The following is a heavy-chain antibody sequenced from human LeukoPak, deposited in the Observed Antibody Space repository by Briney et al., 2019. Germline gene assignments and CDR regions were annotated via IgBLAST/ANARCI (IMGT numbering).Heavy chain of an antibody. V-gene: IGHV3-23*01. D-gene: IGHD4-17*01. CDR2: ISGSGGST. Sequence: PGGSLRLSCAASGFTFSSYAMSWVRQAPGKGLEWVSAISGSGGSTYYADSVKGRFTISRDNSKNTLYLQMNSLRAEDTAVYYCARDYADYVGFFFFDHWGQGTLVTVSS. J-gene: IGHJ4*02. CDR1: GFTFSSYA. CDR3: ARDYADYVGFFFFDH.